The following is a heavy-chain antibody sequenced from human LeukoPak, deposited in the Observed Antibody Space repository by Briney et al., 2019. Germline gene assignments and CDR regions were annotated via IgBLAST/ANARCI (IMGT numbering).Heavy chain of an antibody. Sequence: PGGSLRLSCAASGFTFSTYVMNWVRQAPGKGLEWDSTVCDSGGSTYYADSVTGRFTISRDNYKSTVYLQMNSLRDEDTAVYYCGRYYVMDVWGQGTSVTVSS. CDR3: GRYYVMDV. J-gene: IGHJ6*01. CDR2: VCDSGGST. V-gene: IGHV3-23*01. CDR1: GFTFSTYV.